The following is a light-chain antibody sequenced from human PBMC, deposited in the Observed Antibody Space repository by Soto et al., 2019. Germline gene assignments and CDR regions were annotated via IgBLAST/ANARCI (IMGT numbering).Light chain of an antibody. CDR1: QSVSSN. CDR3: QQYNNWPPWT. V-gene: IGKV3-15*01. J-gene: IGKJ1*01. CDR2: GAS. Sequence: EIVMTQSPATLSVSPGERATLSCRASQSVSSNLAWYQQKPGQAHRLLIYGASTSATGIPARFSGSGSGTEFTLTISSRQAEDVAVYYCQQYNNWPPWTFGQGTKVEIK.